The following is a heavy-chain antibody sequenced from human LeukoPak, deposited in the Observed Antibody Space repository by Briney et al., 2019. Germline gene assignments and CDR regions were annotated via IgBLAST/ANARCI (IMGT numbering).Heavy chain of an antibody. Sequence: GGSLRLSCAASGFSFSSYSMNWVRQAPGKGLEWVAVISYDGSNKYYADSVKGRFTISRDNSKNTLYLQMNSLRAEDTAVYYCAREPLLYPGGYLDYWGQGTLVTVSS. D-gene: IGHD4-23*01. CDR1: GFSFSSYS. CDR3: AREPLLYPGGYLDY. J-gene: IGHJ4*02. V-gene: IGHV3-30*19. CDR2: ISYDGSNK.